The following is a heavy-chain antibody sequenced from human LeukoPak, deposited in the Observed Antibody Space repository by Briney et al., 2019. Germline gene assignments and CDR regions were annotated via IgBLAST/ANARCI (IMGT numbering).Heavy chain of an antibody. V-gene: IGHV1-46*01. CDR3: ARARNSYGLEDF. J-gene: IGHJ4*02. CDR1: GYTFTSYY. D-gene: IGHD5-18*01. Sequence: ASVKVSCKASGYTFTSYYMHWVRQAPGQGLEWMGIINPSGGSTNYAQKFQGRVTMARDTSTSTVYLELSSLRSEDTAIYYCARARNSYGLEDFWGQGTLVTVSS. CDR2: INPSGGST.